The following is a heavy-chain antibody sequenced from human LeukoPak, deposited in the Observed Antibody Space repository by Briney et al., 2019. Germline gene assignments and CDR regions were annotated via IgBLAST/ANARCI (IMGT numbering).Heavy chain of an antibody. J-gene: IGHJ4*02. D-gene: IGHD3-22*01. CDR2: ISGSGGST. CDR1: GFTFSSYA. Sequence: GGSLRLSCAASGFTFSSYAMSWVRQAPGKGLEWVSAISGSGGSTYYADSVKGRFTISRDNSKNTLYLQMNSLRAEDTAVYYCGKVPTPHYYDSSGYLRGVDYWGQGTLVTVSS. V-gene: IGHV3-23*01. CDR3: GKVPTPHYYDSSGYLRGVDY.